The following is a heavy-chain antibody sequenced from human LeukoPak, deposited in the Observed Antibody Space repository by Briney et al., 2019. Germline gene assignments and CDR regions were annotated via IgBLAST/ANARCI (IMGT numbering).Heavy chain of an antibody. Sequence: ASVKVSCKASGYTFTSYGISWVRQAPGQGLEWMGWISAYNGNTNYAQKLQGRVTITRDTSASTAYMELSSLRSEDTAVYYCARKKYYYGSGNKMGAFDIWGQGTMVTVSS. D-gene: IGHD3-10*01. V-gene: IGHV1-18*01. CDR3: ARKKYYYGSGNKMGAFDI. CDR2: ISAYNGNT. J-gene: IGHJ3*02. CDR1: GYTFTSYG.